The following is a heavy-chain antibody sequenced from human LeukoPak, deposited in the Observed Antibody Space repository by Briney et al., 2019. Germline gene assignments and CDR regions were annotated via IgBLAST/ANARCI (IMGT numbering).Heavy chain of an antibody. V-gene: IGHV1-2*02. D-gene: IGHD5-24*01. Sequence: GASVKVSCKASGYTFTGYYMHWVRQAPGQGLEWMGWINPNSGGADYGQKYQGRVTMTRDTSISTAYMELSRLTSDDTAVYYCARDRYGDGFAHFDYWGQGALVTVSS. CDR1: GYTFTGYY. CDR2: INPNSGGA. CDR3: ARDRYGDGFAHFDY. J-gene: IGHJ4*02.